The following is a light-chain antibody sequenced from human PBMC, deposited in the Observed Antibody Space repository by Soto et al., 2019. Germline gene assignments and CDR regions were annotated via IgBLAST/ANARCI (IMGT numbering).Light chain of an antibody. CDR2: AAS. J-gene: IGKJ5*01. CDR1: QSISSY. Sequence: DIQMTQSPSSLSASVGDRVTITCRASQSISSYLNWYQQKPGKAPKLLIYAASSLQSGVPSRFSGSGSGTDFTLTISSLQPEDIATYYCQQSYSTLTFGQGGLLEIK. CDR3: QQSYSTLT. V-gene: IGKV1-39*01.